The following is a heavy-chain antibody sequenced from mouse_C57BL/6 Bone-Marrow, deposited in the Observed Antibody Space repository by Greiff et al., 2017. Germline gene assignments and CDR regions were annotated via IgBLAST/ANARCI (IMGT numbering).Heavy chain of an antibody. Sequence: VKVVESGPELVKPGASVKISCKASGYTFTDYYINWVKQRPGQGLEWIGWIFPGSGSTYYNEKFKGKATLTVDKSSSTAYMLLSSLTSEDSAVYFGAREGHWDGGFAYWGQGTLVTVSA. CDR2: IFPGSGST. J-gene: IGHJ3*01. D-gene: IGHD4-1*01. CDR3: AREGHWDGGFAY. CDR1: GYTFTDYY. V-gene: IGHV1-75*01.